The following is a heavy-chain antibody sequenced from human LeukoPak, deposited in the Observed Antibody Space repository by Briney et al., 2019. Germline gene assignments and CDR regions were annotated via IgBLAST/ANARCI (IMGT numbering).Heavy chain of an antibody. CDR2: ISPTGSTT. J-gene: IGHJ4*02. D-gene: IGHD4-17*01. V-gene: IGHV3-74*01. Sequence: GGSLRLSCTASGFSFSGHWMHWARQLPGKGLVWVSRISPTGSTTSYADSVKGRFTISRDNAKNSLYLQMNSLRAEDTALYYCAKDKGSTVTGLPDYWGQGTLVTVSS. CDR1: GFSFSGHW. CDR3: AKDKGSTVTGLPDY.